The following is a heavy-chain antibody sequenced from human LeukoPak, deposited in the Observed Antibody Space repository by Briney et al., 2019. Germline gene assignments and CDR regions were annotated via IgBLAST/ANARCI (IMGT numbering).Heavy chain of an antibody. D-gene: IGHD2-15*01. CDR1: GFTFGNFW. J-gene: IGHJ4*02. CDR2: MKGDGSHI. CDR3: ARGSGGSC. Sequence: GGSLRLSCAASGFTFGNFWMSWVRQAPGRGLQWVASMKGDGSHIYYVDSVKGRFTISRDNARNSLYLQMNSLTAEDTAVYYCARGSGGSCWGQGTLVTVSS. V-gene: IGHV3-7*04.